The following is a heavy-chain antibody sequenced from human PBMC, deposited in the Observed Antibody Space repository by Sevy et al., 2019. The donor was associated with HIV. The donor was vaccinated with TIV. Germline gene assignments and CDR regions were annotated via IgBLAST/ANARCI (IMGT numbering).Heavy chain of an antibody. J-gene: IGHJ3*02. V-gene: IGHV3-23*01. CDR2: ISGSGGST. CDR3: AKGVIGGATRGDAFDI. CDR1: GFTFSSYA. D-gene: IGHD1-26*01. Sequence: GGSLRLSCAASGFTFSSYAMSWVRQAPGKGLEWVSAISGSGGSTYYADSVKGRFTISRDNSKNTLYLQMNSLRAEDTAVYYCAKGVIGGATRGDAFDIWGQGTMVTVS.